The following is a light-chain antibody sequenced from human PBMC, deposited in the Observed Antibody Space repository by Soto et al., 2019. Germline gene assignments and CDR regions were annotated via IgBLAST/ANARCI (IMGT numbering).Light chain of an antibody. J-gene: IGLJ1*01. CDR2: DVS. CDR1: SSDVGGYNY. CDR3: SSYTRSSLYV. V-gene: IGLV2-14*01. Sequence: QSVLTQPASVSGSPGQAITISCTGTSSDVGGYNYVSWYQQHPGKAPKLMIYDVSNRPSGVSNRFSGSKSGSTASLTISGLQAEDEADYYCSSYTRSSLYVFGTGTKAPS.